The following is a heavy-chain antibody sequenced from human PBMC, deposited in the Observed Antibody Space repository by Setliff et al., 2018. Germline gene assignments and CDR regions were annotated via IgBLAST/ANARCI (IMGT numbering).Heavy chain of an antibody. CDR3: GRDLSGRSDH. V-gene: IGHV5-51*01. Sequence: GESLKISCKGSGYRFTTYWIAWVRQKPGKGLEWMGIVYPGDSDTQYSPSFQGQVTFSSDKSINTAYLHLSSLKASDTAMYYCGRDLSGRSDHWGQGTLVTVSS. CDR1: GYRFTTYW. D-gene: IGHD3-3*01. CDR2: VYPGDSDT. J-gene: IGHJ4*02.